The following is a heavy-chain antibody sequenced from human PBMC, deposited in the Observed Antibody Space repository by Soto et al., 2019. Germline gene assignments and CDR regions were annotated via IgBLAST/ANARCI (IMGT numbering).Heavy chain of an antibody. V-gene: IGHV4-30-4*01. CDR3: AKARAQYYDFWSGYPVDY. Sequence: SETLSLTCSVSGASIYNGGYFWSWIRQSPGKGLEWIGHIHNSGSPYNNPSLKSRVTISADTSKNQFSLKLTSVTAADTAVYYCAKARAQYYDFWSGYPVDYWGQGTLVTVSS. J-gene: IGHJ4*02. D-gene: IGHD3-3*01. CDR2: IHNSGSP. CDR1: GASIYNGGYF.